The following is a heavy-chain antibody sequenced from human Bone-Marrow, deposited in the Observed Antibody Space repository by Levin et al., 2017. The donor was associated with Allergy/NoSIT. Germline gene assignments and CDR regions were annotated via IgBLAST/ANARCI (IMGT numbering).Heavy chain of an antibody. CDR3: AKVGGLGYCSSTTCYHYFDH. D-gene: IGHD2-2*01. J-gene: IGHJ4*02. Sequence: GESLKISCVASGFIFSEFWMSWVRQAPGKGPEWVASIKQDGSLKYYVDSARGRFTISRDNAKKSSYLEMNSLRVEDTAVYYCAKVGGLGYCSSTTCYHYFDHWGQGTRVTVSS. CDR2: IKQDGSLK. CDR1: GFIFSEFW. V-gene: IGHV3-7*01.